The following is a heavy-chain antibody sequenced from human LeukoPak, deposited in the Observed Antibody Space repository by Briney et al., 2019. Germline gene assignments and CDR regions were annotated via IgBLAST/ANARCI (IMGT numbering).Heavy chain of an antibody. Sequence: GGSLRLSCAVSGFTFDNYDMHWVRQAPGKGLEWVAFIRYDGSNKYYADSVKGRFTISRDNSKNTLYLQMNSLRAEDTAVYYCAKVGDDFWSGYPGYWGQGTLVTVSS. CDR3: AKVGDDFWSGYPGY. D-gene: IGHD3-3*01. CDR2: IRYDGSNK. V-gene: IGHV3-30*02. CDR1: GFTFDNYD. J-gene: IGHJ4*02.